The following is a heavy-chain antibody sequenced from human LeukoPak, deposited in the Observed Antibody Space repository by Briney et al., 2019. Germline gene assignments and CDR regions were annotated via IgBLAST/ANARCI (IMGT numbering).Heavy chain of an antibody. Sequence: GGCLRLSCAASGFTYSTYAMTWVRQAPGKGLEWVSAISKSGDNTYYADSVKGRFTISRDNSKNTLYLQMNSLRAEDTAVYYCARDGAYYDILTGTYFDYWGQGTLVTVSS. CDR1: GFTYSTYA. J-gene: IGHJ4*02. CDR2: ISKSGDNT. D-gene: IGHD3-9*01. V-gene: IGHV3-23*01. CDR3: ARDGAYYDILTGTYFDY.